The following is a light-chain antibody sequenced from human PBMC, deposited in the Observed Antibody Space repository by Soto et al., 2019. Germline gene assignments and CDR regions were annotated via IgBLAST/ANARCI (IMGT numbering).Light chain of an antibody. CDR1: QSIGAW. CDR3: RQRYSSLLYT. J-gene: IGKJ2*01. CDR2: KAS. Sequence: DIQMTQSPSSLSASVGDRVTITCRASQSIGAWLDWYQQKPGKAPTVLIYKASTIQGGVPSRFSSGGCGTEFALTIISLLHDDSVAYYCRQRYSSLLYTFGAGTKLEIK. V-gene: IGKV1-39*01.